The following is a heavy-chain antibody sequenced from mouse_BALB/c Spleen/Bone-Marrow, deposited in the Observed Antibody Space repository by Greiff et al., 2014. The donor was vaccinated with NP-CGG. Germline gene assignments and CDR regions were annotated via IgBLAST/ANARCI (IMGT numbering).Heavy chain of an antibody. Sequence: VQLKESGAELVKPGAPVKLSCTASGFNIKDTYMHWVKQRPEQGLEWIGRIDPANGNTKYDPKFQGKATITADTSSNTAYLQLSSLTSEDTAVYYCARWLRRYYAMDYWGQGTSVTVSS. CDR3: ARWLRRYYAMDY. D-gene: IGHD2-2*01. V-gene: IGHV14-3*02. J-gene: IGHJ4*01. CDR2: IDPANGNT. CDR1: GFNIKDTY.